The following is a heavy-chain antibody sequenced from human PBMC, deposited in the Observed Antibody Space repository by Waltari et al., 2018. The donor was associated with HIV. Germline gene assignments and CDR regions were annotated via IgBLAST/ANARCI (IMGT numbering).Heavy chain of an antibody. J-gene: IGHJ5*02. CDR2: INHSGKT. V-gene: IGHV4-34*02. CDR3: AREKSRASKWYGIFYYDA. D-gene: IGHD2-15*01. Sequence: QVQLQQWGAGLLKPSETLSLPCAVYGGTFSGYYWPWIRQAPGKGLEWIGEINHSGKTNYNPSLKSRLTLSVDTSKNQVSLRMKSVTGADTAIYYCAREKSRASKWYGIFYYDAWGQGTLVSVPS. CDR1: GGTFSGYY.